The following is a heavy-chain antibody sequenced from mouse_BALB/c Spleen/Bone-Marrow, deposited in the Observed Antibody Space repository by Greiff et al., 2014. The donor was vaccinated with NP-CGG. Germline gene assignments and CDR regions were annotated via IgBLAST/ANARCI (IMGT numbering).Heavy chain of an antibody. CDR3: ARGAAYGYYLGLAY. V-gene: IGHV1S29*02. CDR1: GYTFTDYN. CDR2: IYPYNGGT. Sequence: EVQLQQSGPELVKPGASVKISCKASGYTFTDYNMHWVKQSHGKSLEWIGYIYPYNGGTVYKQKFKSKATLTADNSSSTANMELRSLTSEDSAVYYCARGAAYGYYLGLAYWGQGTLVTVSA. J-gene: IGHJ3*01. D-gene: IGHD2-3*01.